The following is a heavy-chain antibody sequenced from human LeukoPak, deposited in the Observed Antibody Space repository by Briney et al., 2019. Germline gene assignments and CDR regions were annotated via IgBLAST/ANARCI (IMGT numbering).Heavy chain of an antibody. Sequence: GGSLRLSCAVSGFTVSGDYMNWVRQAPGKGLEWVSVMYTGGATYYADSVKGRFTTYRDNSKNTLYLQMNSLRVEDTAVYYCARHDWFDPWGHGTLVTVSS. J-gene: IGHJ5*02. V-gene: IGHV3-53*01. D-gene: IGHD3-3*01. CDR3: ARHDWFDP. CDR1: GFTVSGDY. CDR2: MYTGGAT.